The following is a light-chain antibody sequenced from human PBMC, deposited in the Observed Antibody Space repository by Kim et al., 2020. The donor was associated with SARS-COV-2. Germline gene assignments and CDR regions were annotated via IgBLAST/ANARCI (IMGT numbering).Light chain of an antibody. CDR3: QAWDSSTAEV. Sequence: SYELTQPPSVSVSPGQTASITCSGDKLGDKYACWYQQKPGQSPVLVIYQDSKRPSGIPERFSGSNSGNTATLTISGTQAMDEADYYCQAWDSSTAEVFGTGTRSPS. CDR2: QDS. J-gene: IGLJ1*01. CDR1: KLGDKY. V-gene: IGLV3-1*01.